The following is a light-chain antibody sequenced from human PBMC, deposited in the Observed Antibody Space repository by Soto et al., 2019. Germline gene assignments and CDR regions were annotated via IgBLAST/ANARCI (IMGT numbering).Light chain of an antibody. CDR3: QQYGDLPPT. Sequence: EIVLTKSPDTLSLSPGERATLSCRASQSVTYDQLAWYRQKPGQAPRLLIYGASSRAAGIPDRFSGSGSGTDFTLTISRLEPEDFVVYHCQQYGDLPPTFGQGTKVEIK. CDR1: QSVTYDQ. V-gene: IGKV3-20*01. J-gene: IGKJ1*01. CDR2: GAS.